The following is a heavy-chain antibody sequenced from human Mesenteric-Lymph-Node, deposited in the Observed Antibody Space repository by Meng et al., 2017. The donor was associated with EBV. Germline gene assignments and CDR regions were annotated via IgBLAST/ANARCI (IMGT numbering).Heavy chain of an antibody. J-gene: IGHJ4*02. Sequence: VQLVESVGGLVQPGGSLRLSLAASGLTVRSNYMSWVRQAPGKGLEWVSVIYFSGTAYYADSVKGRFTVSRDNSKSTLYLQMNSLRAEDTAVYYCARDSDYYGSGSAVDYWGQGTLVTVSS. D-gene: IGHD3-10*01. CDR3: ARDSDYYGSGSAVDY. CDR2: IYFSGTA. CDR1: GLTVRSNY. V-gene: IGHV3-53*01.